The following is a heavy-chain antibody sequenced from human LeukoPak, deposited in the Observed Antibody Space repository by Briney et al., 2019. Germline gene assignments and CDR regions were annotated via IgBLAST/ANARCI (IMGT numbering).Heavy chain of an antibody. CDR1: GFTFSSYS. CDR3: ARDRQQQLVGTAFDI. Sequence: GGSLRLSCAASGFTFSSYSMNWVRQAPGKGLEWVSYISSSGTTIYYTDSVKGRFTLSRDNAKNSVYLQMNSLRAEDTAVYYCARDRQQQLVGTAFDIWGQGTMVTVSS. D-gene: IGHD6-13*01. J-gene: IGHJ3*02. V-gene: IGHV3-48*04. CDR2: ISSSGTTI.